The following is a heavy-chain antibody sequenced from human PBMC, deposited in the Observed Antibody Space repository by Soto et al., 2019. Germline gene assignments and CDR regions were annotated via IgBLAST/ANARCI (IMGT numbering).Heavy chain of an antibody. Sequence: EVQLVESGGGLVNPGGSLRLSCAASGFTSIGYSMNWVRQAQGKGLEWVSSISSSSSYIYYADSVKGRFTISRDNAKNSLYLQMNSLRAEDTAVYYCARDQPGYSYGYGLGYWGQGTLVTVSS. V-gene: IGHV3-21*01. J-gene: IGHJ4*02. CDR3: ARDQPGYSYGYGLGY. D-gene: IGHD5-18*01. CDR1: GFTSIGYS. CDR2: ISSSSSYI.